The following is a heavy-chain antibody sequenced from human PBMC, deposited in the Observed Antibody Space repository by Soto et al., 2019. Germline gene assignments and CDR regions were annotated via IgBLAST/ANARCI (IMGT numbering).Heavy chain of an antibody. D-gene: IGHD6-25*01. CDR2: ISGSGGST. V-gene: IGHV3-23*01. J-gene: IGHJ3*02. CDR1: GFTFSSYA. Sequence: GGSLRLSCAASGFTFSSYAMSWVRQAPGKGLEWVSAISGSGGSTYYADSVKGRFTISRDNSKNTLYLQMNSLRAEDTAVYYCAKDLAGMAASNDAFDIWGQGTMVTVSS. CDR3: AKDLAGMAASNDAFDI.